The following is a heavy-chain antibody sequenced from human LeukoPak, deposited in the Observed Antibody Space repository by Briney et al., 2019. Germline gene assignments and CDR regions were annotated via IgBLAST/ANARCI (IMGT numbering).Heavy chain of an antibody. Sequence: PGGSLSLSCAASGFTFDDYGMSWVRQAPGKGLEWVSGINWYGGSTAYADSVKGRFTISRDNAKNSLYLQMNSLRAEDTALYYCARSIAVVPGYWGQGTLVTVSS. J-gene: IGHJ4*02. CDR1: GFTFDDYG. V-gene: IGHV3-20*04. CDR3: ARSIAVVPGY. CDR2: INWYGGST. D-gene: IGHD6-19*01.